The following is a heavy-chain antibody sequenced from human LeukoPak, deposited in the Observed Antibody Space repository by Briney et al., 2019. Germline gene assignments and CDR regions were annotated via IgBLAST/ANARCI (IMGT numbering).Heavy chain of an antibody. V-gene: IGHV1-2*02. CDR1: EYTFTGYY. Sequence: ASVKVSCKASEYTFTGYYMHWVRQAPGQGLEWMGWINPNSGGTNYAQKFQGRVTMTRDTSISTAYMELSRLRSDDTAVYYCARVVWKSAPDYWGQETLVTVSS. CDR3: ARVVWKSAPDY. J-gene: IGHJ4*02. D-gene: IGHD3-16*01. CDR2: INPNSGGT.